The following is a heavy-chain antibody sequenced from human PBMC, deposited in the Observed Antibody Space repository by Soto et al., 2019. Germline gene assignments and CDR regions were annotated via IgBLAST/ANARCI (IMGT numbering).Heavy chain of an antibody. V-gene: IGHV1-3*01. CDR1: GYTFTSYA. D-gene: IGHD3-9*01. Sequence: ASVKVSCKASGYTFTSYAMHWVRQAPGQRLEWMGWINAGNGNTKYSQKFQGRVTITRDTSASTAYMELSSLRSEDTAVYYCARQRNYDILTGHPDHWGQGTLVTVSS. J-gene: IGHJ4*02. CDR3: ARQRNYDILTGHPDH. CDR2: INAGNGNT.